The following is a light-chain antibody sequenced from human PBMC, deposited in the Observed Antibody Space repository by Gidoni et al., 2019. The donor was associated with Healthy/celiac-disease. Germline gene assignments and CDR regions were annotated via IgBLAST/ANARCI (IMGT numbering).Light chain of an antibody. J-gene: IGKJ4*01. CDR3: QQRSNWPPLT. CDR2: DAS. Sequence: EIVLTQSPATLSLSPGERATLSCRASRSVSSFLAWYQQKPGQAARLLIYDASNRATDIPARCSGSGSGTDFTLTIISLEPEEYAVYYCQQRSNWPPLTFGGGTKVEIK. CDR1: RSVSSF. V-gene: IGKV3-11*01.